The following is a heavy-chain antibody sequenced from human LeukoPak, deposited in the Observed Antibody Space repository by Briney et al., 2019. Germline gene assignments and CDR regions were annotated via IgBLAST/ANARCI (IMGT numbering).Heavy chain of an antibody. V-gene: IGHV3-11*05. D-gene: IGHD3-10*01. CDR3: ARDPSGSGGVGIDY. CDR2: ISSSSSYT. CDR1: GFTFSGNY. Sequence: PGGSLRLSCAASGFTFSGNYISWIRQAPGKGLEWVSYISSSSSYTNYADSVKGRFTISRDNAKNSLYLQMNSLRAEDTAVYYCARDPSGSGGVGIDYRGQGTLVTVSS. J-gene: IGHJ4*02.